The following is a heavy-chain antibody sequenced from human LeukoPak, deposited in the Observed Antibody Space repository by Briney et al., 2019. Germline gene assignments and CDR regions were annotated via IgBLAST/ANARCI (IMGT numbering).Heavy chain of an antibody. J-gene: IGHJ4*02. D-gene: IGHD3-22*01. Sequence: GGSLRLSCAASGFTFSSYAMNWVRQAPGKGLEWVSSISRGSDHIFYADSMKGRFTISRDNAKNSLYLQMNSLGAEDTAVYYCARPFDTRGYFPDYWGQGTLVTVSS. CDR1: GFTFSSYA. CDR2: ISRGSDHI. V-gene: IGHV3-21*01. CDR3: ARPFDTRGYFPDY.